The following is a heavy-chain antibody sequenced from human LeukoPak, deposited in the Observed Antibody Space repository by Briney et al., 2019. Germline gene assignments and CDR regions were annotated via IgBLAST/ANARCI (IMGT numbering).Heavy chain of an antibody. V-gene: IGHV4-30-4*01. D-gene: IGHD3-22*01. J-gene: IGHJ5*02. CDR1: GGSISSGDYY. Sequence: SQTLSLTCTVSGGSISSGDYYWSWIRQPPGKGLEWIAYMYYSGSTYYNPSLKSRVTMSADTSKNQLSPKLSSVTAADTAVYYCARPYYYDSRIDPRGQGILVTVSS. CDR2: MYYSGST. CDR3: ARPYYYDSRIDP.